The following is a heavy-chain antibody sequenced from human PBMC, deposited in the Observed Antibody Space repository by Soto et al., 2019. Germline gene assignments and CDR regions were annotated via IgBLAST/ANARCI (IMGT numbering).Heavy chain of an antibody. J-gene: IGHJ6*01. CDR2: ISYDGSNK. D-gene: IGHD5-12*01. Sequence: PGGSLRLSCAASGFTFSSYGMHWVRQAPGKGLEWVAVISYDGSNKYYADSVKGRFTISRDNSKNTLYLQMNSLRAEDTAVYYCAKDQYIVATIQSYYFND. V-gene: IGHV3-30*18. CDR1: GFTFSSYG. CDR3: AKDQYIVATIQSYYFND.